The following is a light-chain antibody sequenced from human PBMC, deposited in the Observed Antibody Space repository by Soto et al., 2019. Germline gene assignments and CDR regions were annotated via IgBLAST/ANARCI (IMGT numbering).Light chain of an antibody. J-gene: IGLJ1*01. CDR2: VNSDGSH. CDR3: QTWGTGFHV. Sequence: QPVLTQSPSASASLGASVKLTCTLSSGHSSNAIAWHQQQAEKGPRYLMKVNSDGSHSKGYGIPDRFSGSSSGAERYLTVSSLQSEDEADYYCQTWGTGFHVFGTGTKVTVL. V-gene: IGLV4-69*02. CDR1: SGHSSNA.